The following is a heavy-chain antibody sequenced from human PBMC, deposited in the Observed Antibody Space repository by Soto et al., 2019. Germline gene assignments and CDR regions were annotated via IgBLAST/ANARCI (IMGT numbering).Heavy chain of an antibody. Sequence: QVQLVESGGGVVQPGRSLRLSCAASGFTFSSYGMHWVRQAPGKGLEWVAVIWYDGSNTHFADSVKGRFTISRDNSKNTLYLQMNSLRAEDTDVYYCARDFYGSGSYYGRMDVWGQGTTVTVSS. D-gene: IGHD3-10*01. CDR1: GFTFSSYG. CDR2: IWYDGSNT. CDR3: ARDFYGSGSYYGRMDV. J-gene: IGHJ6*02. V-gene: IGHV3-33*01.